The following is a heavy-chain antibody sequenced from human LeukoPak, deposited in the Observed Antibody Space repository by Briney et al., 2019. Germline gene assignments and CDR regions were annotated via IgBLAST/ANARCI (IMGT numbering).Heavy chain of an antibody. V-gene: IGHV4-59*11. Sequence: PSETLSLTCTISGGSISSLYWSWIRQPPGKGLEWIGSIYYSGGTNYNPSLKSRVTISLDTSKNQFSLKLSSLTAADTAVYYCASYYYGSGNYNWFDPWGQGTLVTVSS. CDR2: IYYSGGT. D-gene: IGHD3-10*01. J-gene: IGHJ5*02. CDR1: GGSISSLY. CDR3: ASYYYGSGNYNWFDP.